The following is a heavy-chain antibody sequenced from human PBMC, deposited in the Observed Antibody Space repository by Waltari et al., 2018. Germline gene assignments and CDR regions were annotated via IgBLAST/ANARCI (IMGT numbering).Heavy chain of an antibody. CDR2: INCGNGNI. V-gene: IGHV1-3*01. Sequence: QVQLVQSGAEVKKPGASVKVACKASGYTFTDYAVHWMRQAPGQGLEWVGWINCGNGNIKYSPKFEGRVTITRETSANTAYRELSRLRSEDTAVYYCARGGGRSTWYSRFDPWGQGTLVSVSS. CDR1: GYTFTDYA. D-gene: IGHD6-13*01. J-gene: IGHJ5*02. CDR3: ARGGGRSTWYSRFDP.